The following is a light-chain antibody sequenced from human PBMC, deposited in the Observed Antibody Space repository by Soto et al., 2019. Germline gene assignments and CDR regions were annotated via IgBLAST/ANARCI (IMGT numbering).Light chain of an antibody. CDR1: QSVSSN. Sequence: ETVMTQSPATLSVSPGERATLSCRASQSVSSNLAWYQQKPGQAPRLLIYGASTRATGIPAGFSGSGSGTDFTLTISSLQSEDFAVYFCQQYKNWPPLTFGGGTKVEIK. J-gene: IGKJ4*01. CDR3: QQYKNWPPLT. V-gene: IGKV3-15*01. CDR2: GAS.